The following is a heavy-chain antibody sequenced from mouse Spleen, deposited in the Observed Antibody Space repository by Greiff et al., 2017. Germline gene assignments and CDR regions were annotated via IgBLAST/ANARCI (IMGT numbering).Heavy chain of an antibody. J-gene: IGHJ4*01. Sequence: EVKLVESGGGLVQPGGSLKLSCAASGFTFSSYTMSWVRQTPEKRLEWVAYISNGGGSTYYPDTVKGRFTISRDNAKNTLYLQMSSLKSEDTAMYYCARQYYGSSYGFMDYWGQGTSVTVSS. D-gene: IGHD1-1*01. CDR1: GFTFSSYT. CDR2: ISNGGGST. V-gene: IGHV5-12-2*01. CDR3: ARQYYGSSYGFMDY.